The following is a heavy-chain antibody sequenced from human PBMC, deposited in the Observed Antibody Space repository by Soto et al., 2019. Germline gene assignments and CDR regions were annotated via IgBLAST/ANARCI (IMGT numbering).Heavy chain of an antibody. CDR3: ARGGRQQLVIGYYYGMDV. CDR1: GYTFTGYY. Sequence: ASVKVSCKASGYTFTGYYMHWVRQAPGQGLEWMGWINPNSGGTNYAQKFQGRVTMTRDTSISTAYMELSRLRSDDTAVYYCARGGRQQLVIGYYYGMDVWVPETLLVTVSS. D-gene: IGHD6-13*01. J-gene: IGHJ6*02. V-gene: IGHV1-2*02. CDR2: INPNSGGT.